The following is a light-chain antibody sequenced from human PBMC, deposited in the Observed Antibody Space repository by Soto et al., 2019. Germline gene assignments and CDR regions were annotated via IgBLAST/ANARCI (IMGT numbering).Light chain of an antibody. J-gene: IGKJ1*01. CDR1: QSVSTY. Sequence: EVVMTQSPATLSVSPGEGATLSCRASQSVSTYVTYLAWYQQKPGQAPRLLIYDASNRATGIPARFSGSGSGTEFTLTIGSLQSEDFAVYYCQQYNNWPRTFGQGTKVDIK. CDR3: QQYNNWPRT. V-gene: IGKV3-15*01. CDR2: DAS.